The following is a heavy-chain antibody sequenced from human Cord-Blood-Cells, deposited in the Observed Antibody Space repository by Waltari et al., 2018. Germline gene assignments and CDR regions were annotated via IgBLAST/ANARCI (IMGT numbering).Heavy chain of an antibody. CDR2: ISAYNGNT. V-gene: IGHV1-18*04. Sequence: QVQLVQSGAEVKKPGASVKGPCMDSGYTFTSYGISRVGQAPGQGLAWMGWISAYNGNTNYAQKLQGRVTMTTDTSTSTAYMELRSLRSDDTAVYYCARVVNSSSGGDYWGQGTLVTVSS. D-gene: IGHD6-6*01. CDR3: ARVVNSSSGGDY. J-gene: IGHJ4*02. CDR1: GYTFTSYG.